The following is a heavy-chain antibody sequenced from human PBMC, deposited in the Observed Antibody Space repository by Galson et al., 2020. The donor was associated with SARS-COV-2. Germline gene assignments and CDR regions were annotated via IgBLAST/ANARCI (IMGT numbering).Heavy chain of an antibody. CDR1: EFSFTSYW. CDR2: IHSEGSSR. J-gene: IGHJ6*02. Sequence: GESLKISCVGSEFSFTSYWLNWVRHSPGKGLVWVSRIHSEGSSRSYADSVKGRFTISRDNAKNTVYLQMYSLSAEDTAVYYCAGGRDYYDGLDVWGQGTTVTVSS. CDR3: AGGRDYYDGLDV. D-gene: IGHD3-16*01. V-gene: IGHV3-74*01.